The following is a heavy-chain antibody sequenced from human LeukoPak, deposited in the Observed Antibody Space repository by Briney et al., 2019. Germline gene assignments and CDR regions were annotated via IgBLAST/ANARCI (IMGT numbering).Heavy chain of an antibody. Sequence: SVKVSCKASGGTFSSYAISWVRQAPGQGLEWMGGIIPIFGTANYGQKFQGRVTITTDESTSTAYMELSSLRSEDTAVYYCARGATYYDILTGFGWFDPWGQGTLVTVSS. V-gene: IGHV1-69*05. CDR2: IIPIFGTA. J-gene: IGHJ5*02. CDR3: ARGATYYDILTGFGWFDP. D-gene: IGHD3-9*01. CDR1: GGTFSSYA.